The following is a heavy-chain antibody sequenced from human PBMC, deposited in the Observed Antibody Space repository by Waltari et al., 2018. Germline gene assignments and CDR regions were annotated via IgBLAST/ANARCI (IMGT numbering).Heavy chain of an antibody. J-gene: IGHJ4*02. CDR3: ARSHSGYDIGGY. V-gene: IGHV1-2*02. CDR2: INPNSGDT. D-gene: IGHD5-12*01. CDR1: GYTFTGHS. Sequence: QVQLVQSGAEVKKPGASVKVSCKASGYTFTGHSIHWLRQAPGQGLEWMGWINPNSGDTNYVQKFQGRVTMTRDTSISTAYMELSRLTLDDTAVYFCARSHSGYDIGGYWGQGTLVTVSS.